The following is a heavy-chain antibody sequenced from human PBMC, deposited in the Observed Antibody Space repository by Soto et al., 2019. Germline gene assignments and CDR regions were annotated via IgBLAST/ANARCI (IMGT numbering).Heavy chain of an antibody. V-gene: IGHV3-64*01. CDR1: GFTLSGYA. Sequence: EVQLAESGGGLAQPGGSLRLSCAASGFTLSGYAMDWVRQAPGKGLEYVSGISSNGVGTYYANSVQGSFTISRDNYKNTVYLQMGSLRPEDMAVYYCARRARPDFYYMDVWGKATTVTVS. CDR2: ISSNGVGT. CDR3: ARRARPDFYYMDV. D-gene: IGHD6-6*01. J-gene: IGHJ6*03.